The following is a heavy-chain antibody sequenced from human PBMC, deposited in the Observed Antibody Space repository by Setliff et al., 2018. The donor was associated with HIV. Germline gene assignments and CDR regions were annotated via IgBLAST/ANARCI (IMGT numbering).Heavy chain of an antibody. V-gene: IGHV4-34*01. D-gene: IGHD2-8*01. CDR1: GGSFSGYY. CDR2: IHHSGNT. J-gene: IGHJ4*02. Sequence: SETLSLTCAVYGGSFSGYYWGWIRQPPGRGLEWIGAIHHSGNTYYNPSLKSRVTISVDTSKNLFSLKVNSVTAADTAMYFCARESPDGLDYWGQGTLVTVSS. CDR3: ARESPDGLDY.